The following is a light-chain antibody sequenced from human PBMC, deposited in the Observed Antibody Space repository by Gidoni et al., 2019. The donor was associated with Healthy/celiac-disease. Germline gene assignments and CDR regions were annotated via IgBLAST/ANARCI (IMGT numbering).Light chain of an antibody. V-gene: IGLV1-40*01. CDR2: GNS. CDR3: QSYDSSLSGVV. Sequence: QSVLTQPPSVSGAPGQRVTISCTGSSSTIGAGYDVHWYQQLPGTAPTLRIYGNSNRPSGVPDRFSGSKSGTSASLAITGLQAEDEADYYCQSYDSSLSGVVFGGGTKLTVL. J-gene: IGLJ2*01. CDR1: SSTIGAGYD.